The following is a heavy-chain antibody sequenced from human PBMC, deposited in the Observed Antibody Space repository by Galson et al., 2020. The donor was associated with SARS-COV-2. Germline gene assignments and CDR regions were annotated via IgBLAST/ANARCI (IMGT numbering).Heavy chain of an antibody. CDR1: GFTFSNYA. J-gene: IGHJ6*02. V-gene: IGHV3-30*04. D-gene: IGHD3-10*01. CDR3: ARGVPFGSGSYDRHTHYYYAMDF. CDR2: SLYDGRNE. Sequence: GGSLRLSCAASGFTFSNYAMHWVRQAPGKGLAWVAVSLYDGRNEYYADSVKGRFTISRDNSKNTLYLQMSSLTEEDTAVYYCARGVPFGSGSYDRHTHYYYAMDFWGQGTTVTVSS.